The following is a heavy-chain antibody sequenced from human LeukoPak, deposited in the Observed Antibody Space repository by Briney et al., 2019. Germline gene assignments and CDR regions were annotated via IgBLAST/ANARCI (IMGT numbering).Heavy chain of an antibody. D-gene: IGHD1-26*01. CDR2: IKKDGSEK. Sequence: GSLRLSCAASGLIFSSYWMSWVRQAPGKGLEWVANIKKDGSEKYYVDSVKGRFTISRDNSKNTLYLQMNSLRAEDTAVYYCARDPRWELLRKEDGYFDYWGQGTLVTVSS. CDR1: GLIFSSYW. V-gene: IGHV3-7*01. J-gene: IGHJ4*02. CDR3: ARDPRWELLRKEDGYFDY.